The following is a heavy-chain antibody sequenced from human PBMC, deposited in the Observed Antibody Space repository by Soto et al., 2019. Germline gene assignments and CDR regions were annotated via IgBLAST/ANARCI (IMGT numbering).Heavy chain of an antibody. CDR2: INHNGSP. V-gene: IGHV4-34*02. D-gene: IGHD3-10*01. CDR3: AGGSGQPRFDS. CDR1: GGSFSYHY. J-gene: IGHJ4*02. Sequence: HVQLQQWGAGLLKPSETLSLTCAVYGGSFSYHYWSWIRQPPGKGLEWIGEINHNGSPNYNPPLKSRVTRSVDTSKNQFSLKLSAVAAADTAVYYCAGGSGQPRFDSWGQGTPVTVSS.